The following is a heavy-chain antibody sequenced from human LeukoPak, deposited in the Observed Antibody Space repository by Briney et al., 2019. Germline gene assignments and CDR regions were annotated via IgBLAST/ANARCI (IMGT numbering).Heavy chain of an antibody. V-gene: IGHV3-21*01. J-gene: IGHJ3*02. D-gene: IGHD5-18*01. Sequence: GGSLRLSCAASGFTFSSYSMNWVRQAPGKGLEWVSSITSSGRYIYYADSVKGRFTISRDNSKNTLYLQMNSLRAEDTAVYYCARARSSYGYGDAFDIWGQGTMVTVSS. CDR3: ARARSSYGYGDAFDI. CDR2: ITSSGRYI. CDR1: GFTFSSYS.